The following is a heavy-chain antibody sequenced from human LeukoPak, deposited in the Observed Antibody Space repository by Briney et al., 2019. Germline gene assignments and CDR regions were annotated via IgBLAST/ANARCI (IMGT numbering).Heavy chain of an antibody. J-gene: IGHJ4*02. D-gene: IGHD5-18*01. V-gene: IGHV3-7*03. CDR2: IKQDGSEK. Sequence: GGCLRLSCAASGFTFSSYWMSWVRQAPGKGLGWVANIKQDGSEKYYVDSAKGRFTISRDNAKNSLYLQMNSLRADDTAVYYCAKEVFSYAVYYFDYWGQGTLVTVSS. CDR3: AKEVFSYAVYYFDY. CDR1: GFTFSSYW.